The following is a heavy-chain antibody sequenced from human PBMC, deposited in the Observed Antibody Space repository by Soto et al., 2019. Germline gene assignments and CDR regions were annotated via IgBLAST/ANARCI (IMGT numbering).Heavy chain of an antibody. V-gene: IGHV4-4*07. D-gene: IGHD2-21*02. CDR1: GGSITDYS. CDR2: IFSSGST. CDR3: ARDQGVVVTADNWFDP. Sequence: SETLSLPCTVSGGSITDYSWVWIRQPAGKGLEWIGRIFSSGSTNYNPSLKGRITMSLDTSKNQFSLKLNSATATDTAVYFCARDQGVVVTADNWFDPWGQG. J-gene: IGHJ5*02.